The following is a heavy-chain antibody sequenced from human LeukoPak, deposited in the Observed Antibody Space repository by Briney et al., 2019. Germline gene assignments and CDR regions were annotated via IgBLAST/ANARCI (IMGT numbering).Heavy chain of an antibody. V-gene: IGHV1-69*05. CDR3: ARDKVLRVYYYDSSGYHYPDY. J-gene: IGHJ4*02. Sequence: SVKVSCKASGGTFSSYAISWVRQAPGQGLEWMGGIIPIFGTANYAQKFQGRVTITTDESTSTAYMELSRLRSDDTAVYYCARDKVLRVYYYDSSGYHYPDYWGQGTLVTVSS. D-gene: IGHD3-22*01. CDR2: IIPIFGTA. CDR1: GGTFSSYA.